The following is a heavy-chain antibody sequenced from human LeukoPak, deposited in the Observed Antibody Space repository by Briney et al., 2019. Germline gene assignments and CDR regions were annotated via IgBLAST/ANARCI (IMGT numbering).Heavy chain of an antibody. CDR2: ISYDGSNK. CDR3: ARESGNSAGAFDI. D-gene: IGHD4-23*01. Sequence: PGGSLRLSCAASGFTFSSYAMHWVRRAPGKGLEWVAVISYDGSNKYYADSVKGRFTISRDNSKNTLYLQMNSLRAEDTAVYYCARESGNSAGAFDIWGQGTMVTVSS. CDR1: GFTFSSYA. J-gene: IGHJ3*02. V-gene: IGHV3-30-3*01.